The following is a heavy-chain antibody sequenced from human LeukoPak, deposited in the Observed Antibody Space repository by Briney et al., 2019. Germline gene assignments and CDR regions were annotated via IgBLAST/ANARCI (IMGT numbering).Heavy chain of an antibody. V-gene: IGHV1-2*02. Sequence: GASVKVSCKASGYTFTGYYMHWVRQAPGQGLEWMGWINPNSGGTNYAQKFQGRVTMTRDTSISTAYMELSRLRSEDTAVYYCASYRGYSSSYFDYWGQGTLVTVSS. CDR1: GYTFTGYY. J-gene: IGHJ4*02. D-gene: IGHD6-13*01. CDR2: INPNSGGT. CDR3: ASYRGYSSSYFDY.